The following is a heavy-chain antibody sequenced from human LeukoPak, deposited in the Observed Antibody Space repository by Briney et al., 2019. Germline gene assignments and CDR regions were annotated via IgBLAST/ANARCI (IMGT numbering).Heavy chain of an antibody. CDR2: IIPIFGTA. CDR1: GYTFTGYY. V-gene: IGHV1-69*05. D-gene: IGHD7-27*01. J-gene: IGHJ4*02. Sequence: SVKVSCKASGYTFTGYYMHWVRQAPGQGLEWMGGIIPIFGTANYAQKFQGRVTITTDESTSTAYMELSSLRSEDTAVYYCARGAVGTGDFDYWGLGTLVTVSS. CDR3: ARGAVGTGDFDY.